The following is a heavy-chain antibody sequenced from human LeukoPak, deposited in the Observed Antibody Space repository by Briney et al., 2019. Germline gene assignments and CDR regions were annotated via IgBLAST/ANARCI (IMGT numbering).Heavy chain of an antibody. CDR1: GFTFSSYA. J-gene: IGHJ4*02. Sequence: GGSLRLSCAASGFTFSSYAMHWVRQAPGKGLEWVAVISYDGSNKYYADSVKGRFTISRDNSKNTLYLQMNSLRAEGTAVYYCARGGWLQLGYYFDYWGQGTLVTVSS. D-gene: IGHD5-24*01. CDR3: ARGGWLQLGYYFDY. V-gene: IGHV3-30-3*01. CDR2: ISYDGSNK.